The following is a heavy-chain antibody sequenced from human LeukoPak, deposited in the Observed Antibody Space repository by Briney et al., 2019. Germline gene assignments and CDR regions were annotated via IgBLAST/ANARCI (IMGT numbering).Heavy chain of an antibody. CDR1: GYTFTGYY. CDR2: INPNSGGT. D-gene: IGHD2-15*01. Sequence: ASVKVSCKASGYTFTGYYMHWVRQAPGQGLEWMGWINPNSGGTNYAQKFQGRVTMTRDTSISTAYMELSRLRSEDTAVYYCARAQFYCSGGSCYSEFDYWGQGTLVTVSS. V-gene: IGHV1-2*02. J-gene: IGHJ4*02. CDR3: ARAQFYCSGGSCYSEFDY.